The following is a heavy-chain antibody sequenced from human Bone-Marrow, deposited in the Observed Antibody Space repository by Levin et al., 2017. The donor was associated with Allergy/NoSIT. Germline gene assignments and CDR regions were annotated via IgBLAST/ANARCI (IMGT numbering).Heavy chain of an antibody. D-gene: IGHD7-27*01. J-gene: IGHJ6*03. CDR3: VNKGLAWDYMDV. CDR1: GFSFTSSW. Sequence: QPGGSLRLSCAASGFSFTSSWTHWVCQAPEKGQEWVADLKCDRSEKYYVESVKGRMTISRDNAKNSLHLQVNSLRGEDMTVYYCVNKGLAWDYMDVWGKGTTVTVSS. V-gene: IGHV3-52*02. CDR2: LKCDRSEK.